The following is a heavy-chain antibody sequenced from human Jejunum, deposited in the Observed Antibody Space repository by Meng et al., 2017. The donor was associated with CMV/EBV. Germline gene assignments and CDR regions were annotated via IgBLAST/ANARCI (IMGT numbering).Heavy chain of an antibody. J-gene: IGHJ4*02. D-gene: IGHD3-3*01. CDR3: VRGVSPTEWPLEK. Sequence: VSGGSISSYYWSWVRQSPGKGLEWLGYIHYSESTKYNPSLESRVTMSLDRSRNQFSLRLSSLTAADTAVYFCVRGVSPTEWPLEKWGQGTLVTVSS. CDR2: IHYSEST. V-gene: IGHV4-59*01. CDR1: GGSISSYY.